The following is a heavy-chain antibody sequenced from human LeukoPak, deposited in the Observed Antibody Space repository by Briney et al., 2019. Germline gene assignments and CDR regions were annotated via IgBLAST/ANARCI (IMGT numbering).Heavy chain of an antibody. CDR1: GFTFSSYA. V-gene: IGHV3-30-3*01. CDR3: ARDGGWQELVYYFDY. D-gene: IGHD6-13*01. CDR2: ISYDGSNK. J-gene: IGHJ4*02. Sequence: GRSLRLSCAASGFTFSSYAMHWVRQAPGKGLEWAAVISYDGSNKYYADSVKGRFTISRDNSKNTLYVQMNSLRAEDTAVYYCARDGGWQELVYYFDYWGQGTLVTVSS.